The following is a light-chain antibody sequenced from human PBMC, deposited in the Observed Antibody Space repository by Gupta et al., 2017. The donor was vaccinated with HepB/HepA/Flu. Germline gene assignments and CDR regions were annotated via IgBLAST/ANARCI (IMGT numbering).Light chain of an antibody. CDR3: VGWDDNRSAVV. Sequence: QSVLSQPSSASGTPGPRITISCSGSTSNIGLNYVYWYRHLPGTAPTLLVYRNNKRPSGVPGRFSGSKSGTSASLAISGLQSEDEADYYCVGWDDNRSAVVFGGGTKLTVL. CDR1: TSNIGLNY. CDR2: RNN. J-gene: IGLJ2*01. V-gene: IGLV1-47*01.